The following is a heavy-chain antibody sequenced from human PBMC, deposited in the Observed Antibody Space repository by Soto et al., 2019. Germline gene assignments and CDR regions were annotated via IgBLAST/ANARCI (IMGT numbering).Heavy chain of an antibody. CDR3: ARDHNFGFILYAMDV. CDR1: GYTFTSYS. J-gene: IGHJ6*02. Sequence: QVQLVQSGAEVKKPGASVRVSCKASGYTFTSYSMHWVRQAHGQGLEWMGIINPSSGRTSYAQNFQGRVTMTSDTSTSIVYMEMSSLKSEDTAVYYCARDHNFGFILYAMDVWGQGTTVTVSS. CDR2: INPSSGRT. V-gene: IGHV1-46*01. D-gene: IGHD2-15*01.